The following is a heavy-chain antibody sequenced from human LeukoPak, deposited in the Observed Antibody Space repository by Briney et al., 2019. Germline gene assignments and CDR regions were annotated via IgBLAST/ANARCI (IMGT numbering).Heavy chain of an antibody. CDR1: GGSISSSSYY. J-gene: IGHJ6*02. D-gene: IGHD3-10*01. V-gene: IGHV4-39*01. CDR3: ALSYGSGSYPDYYYYGMDV. CDR2: IYYSGST. Sequence: SGTLSLTCTVSGGSISSSSYYWGWIRQPPGKGLEWIGSIYYSGSTYYNPSLKSRVTISVDTSKNQFSLKLSSVTAADTAVYYCALSYGSGSYPDYYYYGMDVWGQGTTVTVSS.